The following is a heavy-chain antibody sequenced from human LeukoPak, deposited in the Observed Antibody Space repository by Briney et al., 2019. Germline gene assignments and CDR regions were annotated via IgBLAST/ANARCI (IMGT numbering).Heavy chain of an antibody. V-gene: IGHV1-69*01. CDR3: ARVFTMVRGVIPYYYYGMDV. D-gene: IGHD3-10*01. J-gene: IGHJ6*04. Sequence: SVKVSCKASGGTFSSYTISWVRQAPGQGLEWMGGIIPIFGTANYAQKFQGRVTITADESTSTAYMELSSLRSEDTAVYYCARVFTMVRGVIPYYYYGMDVWGKGTTVTVSS. CDR1: GGTFSSYT. CDR2: IIPIFGTA.